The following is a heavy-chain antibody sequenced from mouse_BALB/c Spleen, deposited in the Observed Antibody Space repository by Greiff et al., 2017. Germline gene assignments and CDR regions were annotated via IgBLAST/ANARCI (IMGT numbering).Heavy chain of an antibody. D-gene: IGHD1-1*01. CDR1: GYSITSDYA. CDR3: AREGYGSLDY. Sequence: EVKLLESGPGLVKPSQSLSLTCTVTGYSITSDYAWNWIRQFPGNKLEWMGYISYSGSTSYNPSLKSRISITRDTSKNQFFLQLNSVTTEDTATYYCAREGYGSLDYWGQGTTLTVSS. J-gene: IGHJ2*01. V-gene: IGHV3-2*02. CDR2: ISYSGST.